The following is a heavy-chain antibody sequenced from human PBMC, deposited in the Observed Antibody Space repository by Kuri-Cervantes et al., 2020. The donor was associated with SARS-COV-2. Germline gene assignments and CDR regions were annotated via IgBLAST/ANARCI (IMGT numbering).Heavy chain of an antibody. CDR1: SGSISNYY. CDR3: ARAREQMVRGVIITLFNWFDP. D-gene: IGHD3-10*01. J-gene: IGHJ5*02. Sequence: SETLSLTCTVSSGSISNYYWSWIRQSPGKGLEWIGYIYYSGNTNYNPSLESRVTISVDTSKNQFSLKLSSVTAADTAVYYCARAREQMVRGVIITLFNWFDPWGQGTLVTVSS. V-gene: IGHV4-59*08. CDR2: IYYSGNT.